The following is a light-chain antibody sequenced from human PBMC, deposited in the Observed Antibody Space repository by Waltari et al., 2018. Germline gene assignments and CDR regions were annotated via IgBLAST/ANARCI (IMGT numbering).Light chain of an antibody. Sequence: ELVLAQSPDTLSLSPGERATLSCRASQSVSSNDLTWYQQKPGQAPRLLIFGASSRATGIPDRFSGSGSGTDFTLTISRLEPEDFATYYCQQYGSSFPVTYGQGTRLEIK. V-gene: IGKV3-20*01. CDR3: QQYGSSFPVT. CDR2: GAS. J-gene: IGKJ5*01. CDR1: QSVSSND.